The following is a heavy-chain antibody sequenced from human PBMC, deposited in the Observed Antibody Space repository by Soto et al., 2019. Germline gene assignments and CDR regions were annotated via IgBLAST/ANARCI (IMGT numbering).Heavy chain of an antibody. D-gene: IGHD2-8*01. CDR2: INAGSGNT. V-gene: IGHV1-3*01. CDR3: ARKIFCNTWCDNAMDV. CDR1: GFVFTHYG. J-gene: IGHJ6*02. Sequence: QVLLVQSGAEVRKPGASVKVSCKASGFVFTHYGVHWVRLAPGQRLEWMGWINAGSGNTKYSESFQGRVSITRDTSATTVHMELGSLTSEDTAVYYCARKIFCNTWCDNAMDVWGQGTTVPVSS.